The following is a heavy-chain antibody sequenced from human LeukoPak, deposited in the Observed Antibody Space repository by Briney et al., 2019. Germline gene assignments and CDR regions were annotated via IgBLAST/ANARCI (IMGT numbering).Heavy chain of an antibody. CDR3: AKDSRSIALAAKFDY. J-gene: IGHJ4*02. CDR1: GFIFSSDA. V-gene: IGHV3-23*01. Sequence: GGSLRLSCAASGFIFSSDAMNWVRQAPGKGLEWVSSISSTGASKYYADSVKGRFTISRDNSKNTLYLQMNSLRAEDTAVYYCAKDSRSIALAAKFDYWAQGPLVTVSS. CDR2: ISSTGASK. D-gene: IGHD6-19*01.